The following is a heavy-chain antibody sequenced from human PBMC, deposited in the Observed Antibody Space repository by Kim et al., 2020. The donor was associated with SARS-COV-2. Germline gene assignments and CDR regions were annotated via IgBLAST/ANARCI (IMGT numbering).Heavy chain of an antibody. CDR3: ARYSGSYPGLDY. J-gene: IGHJ4*02. V-gene: IGHV1-46*01. D-gene: IGHD1-26*01. Sequence: SYAPKFQGRVTMTRDTSTSTVYMELSSLRSEDTAVYYCARYSGSYPGLDYWGQGTLVTVSS.